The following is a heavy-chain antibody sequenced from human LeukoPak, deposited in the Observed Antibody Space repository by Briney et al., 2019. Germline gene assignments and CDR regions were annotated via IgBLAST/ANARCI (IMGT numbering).Heavy chain of an antibody. J-gene: IGHJ4*02. CDR3: ARRYCSGGSCYPDY. CDR2: INPSGGGT. D-gene: IGHD2-15*01. CDR1: GYTFSGYY. V-gene: IGHV1-2*02. Sequence: ASVRVSCKASGYTFSGYYIHWVRQAPGRGLEWMGWINPSGGGTKYAQKFQGRVTMTRDTSISTAYMDLSTLTSDDTAVYFCARRYCSGGSCYPDYWGQGTLVTVSS.